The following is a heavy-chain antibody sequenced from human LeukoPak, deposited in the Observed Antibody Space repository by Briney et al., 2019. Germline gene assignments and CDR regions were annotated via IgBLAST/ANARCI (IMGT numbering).Heavy chain of an antibody. CDR3: ARDSSSWDAFDI. J-gene: IGHJ3*02. V-gene: IGHV3-66*01. CDR1: GFTVSSYY. CDR2: IYSGGST. Sequence: PGGSLRLSCAASGFTVSSYYMSWVRQAPGKGLEWVSVIYSGGSTYYADSVKGRFTISRDNSKNTLYLQMNSLRAEDTAVYYCARDSSSWDAFDIWGQGTMVTVSS. D-gene: IGHD6-13*01.